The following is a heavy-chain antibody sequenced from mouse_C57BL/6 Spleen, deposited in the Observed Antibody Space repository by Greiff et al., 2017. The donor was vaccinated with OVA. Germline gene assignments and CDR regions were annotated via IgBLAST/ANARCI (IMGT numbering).Heavy chain of an antibody. CDR1: GYSITSGYY. V-gene: IGHV3-6*01. J-gene: IGHJ2*01. CDR3: ARDGNYPFDY. CDR2: ISYDGSN. Sequence: VQLKESGPGLVKPSQSLSLTCSVTGYSITSGYYWNWIRQFPGNKLEWMGYISYDGSNNYNPSLKNRISITRDTSKNQFFLKLNSVTTEDTATYYCARDGNYPFDYWGQGTTLTVSS. D-gene: IGHD2-1*01.